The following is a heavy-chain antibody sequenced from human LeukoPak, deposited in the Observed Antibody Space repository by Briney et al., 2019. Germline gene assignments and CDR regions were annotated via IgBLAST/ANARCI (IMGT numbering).Heavy chain of an antibody. CDR2: IYPGDSDT. D-gene: IGHD2-2*01. J-gene: IGHJ5*02. CDR3: ARRKVAAAGYYWFDP. V-gene: IGHV5-51*01. CDR1: GYSFHNHW. Sequence: GESLKISCKASGYSFHNHWTGWVRQMPGRGLEWMGIIYPGDSDTKYSPSFQGQVTFSVDKSISTAYLQWTSLKASDTAIYYCARRKVAAAGYYWFDPWGQGTLVTVSS.